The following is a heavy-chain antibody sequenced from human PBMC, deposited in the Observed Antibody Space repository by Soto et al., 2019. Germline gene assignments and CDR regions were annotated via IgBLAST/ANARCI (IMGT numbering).Heavy chain of an antibody. Sequence: PGGSLRLSCAASGFTFSSYAMSWVRQAPGKGLEWVSAISGSGGSSYYADSVKGRFTISRDNSKKTLYLQMNSLRAEDSAVYYCAKDLARMTYCGSTSCPSDAFDIWGQGTMVTVSS. CDR1: GFTFSSYA. J-gene: IGHJ3*02. D-gene: IGHD2-2*01. CDR3: AKDLARMTYCGSTSCPSDAFDI. CDR2: ISGSGGSS. V-gene: IGHV3-23*01.